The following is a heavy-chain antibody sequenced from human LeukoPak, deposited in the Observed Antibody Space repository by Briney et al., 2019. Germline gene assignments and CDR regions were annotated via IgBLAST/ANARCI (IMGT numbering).Heavy chain of an antibody. Sequence: PGGSLRLSCAASGFTFSSYSMNWVRQAPGKGLEWVSSISSSSSYINYADSVKGRFTISRDNAKNSLYLQMNSLRAEDTAVYYCARWIPYYYGMDVWGQGTTVTVSS. CDR3: ARWIPYYYGMDV. CDR1: GFTFSSYS. V-gene: IGHV3-21*01. D-gene: IGHD5-12*01. CDR2: ISSSSSYI. J-gene: IGHJ6*02.